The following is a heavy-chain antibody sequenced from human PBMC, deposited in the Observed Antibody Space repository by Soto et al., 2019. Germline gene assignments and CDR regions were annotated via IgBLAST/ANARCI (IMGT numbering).Heavy chain of an antibody. CDR1: GGSISSYY. CDR3: ARHSYCSSICWFDP. J-gene: IGHJ5*02. CDR2: THDSGST. V-gene: IGHV4-59*08. D-gene: IGHD2-2*01. Sequence: SETLSLACTVSGGSISSYYWSWIRQSPGKGLEWIGYTHDSGSTNYNPSLKSRVTMSVDTSKNQFSLKLSSVTAADTAVYYCARHSYCSSICWFDPWGQGTLVTVS.